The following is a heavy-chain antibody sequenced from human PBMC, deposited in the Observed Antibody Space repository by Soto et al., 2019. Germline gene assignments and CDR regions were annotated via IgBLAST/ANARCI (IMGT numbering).Heavy chain of an antibody. V-gene: IGHV1-69*04. Sequence: GASVKVSCKASGGTFSSYTIIWVRQAPGQGLEWMGRIIPILGIANYAQKFQGRVTITADKSTSTAYMELSSLRSEDTAVYYCARDPNSSGWYSDYWGQGTLVTVS. CDR1: GGTFSSYT. D-gene: IGHD6-19*01. J-gene: IGHJ4*02. CDR3: ARDPNSSGWYSDY. CDR2: IIPILGIA.